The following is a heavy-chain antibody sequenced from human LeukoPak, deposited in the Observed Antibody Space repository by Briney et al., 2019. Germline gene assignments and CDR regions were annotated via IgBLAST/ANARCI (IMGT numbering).Heavy chain of an antibody. J-gene: IGHJ3*02. CDR2: ISSSSSTI. D-gene: IGHD1-26*01. CDR3: ARGGSYYFDAFDI. V-gene: IGHV3-48*01. Sequence: GGSLRLSCAAFGFTFSSYSMNWVRQAPGKGLEWVSYISSSSSTIYYADSVKGRFTISRDNAKNSLYLQMNSLRAEDTAVYYCARGGSYYFDAFDIWGQGTMVTVSS. CDR1: GFTFSSYS.